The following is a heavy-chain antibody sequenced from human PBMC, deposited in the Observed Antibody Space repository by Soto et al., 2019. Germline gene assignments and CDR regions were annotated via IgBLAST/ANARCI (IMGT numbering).Heavy chain of an antibody. CDR2: FDPEDGET. Sequence: ASVKVSCKVSGYTLTELSMHWVRQAPGKGVEWVGGFDPEDGETIYAQKFQGRVTMTEETSTVTAYMELSSLISEGTAVYYCATAFNPEFDYWGQGTLVTVSS. CDR1: GYTLTELS. CDR3: ATAFNPEFDY. J-gene: IGHJ4*02. V-gene: IGHV1-24*01.